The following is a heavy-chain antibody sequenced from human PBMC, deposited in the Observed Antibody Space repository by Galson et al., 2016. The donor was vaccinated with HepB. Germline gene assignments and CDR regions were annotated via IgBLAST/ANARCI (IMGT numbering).Heavy chain of an antibody. V-gene: IGHV3-7*01. Sequence: SLRLSCAASGFTFSMYWMSWIRQAPWKGLEWVAKIKPDESEKYYVDSVKGRFTISRDNAKNLVYLQMNSLRAEDTAVYYCEREAWSSSPIWGQGTMVTVSS. J-gene: IGHJ3*02. CDR1: GFTFSMYW. CDR2: IKPDESEK. D-gene: IGHD1-26*01. CDR3: EREAWSSSPI.